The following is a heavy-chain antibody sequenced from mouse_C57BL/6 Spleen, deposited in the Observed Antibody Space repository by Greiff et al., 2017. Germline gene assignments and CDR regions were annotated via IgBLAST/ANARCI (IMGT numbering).Heavy chain of an antibody. D-gene: IGHD1-1*01. Sequence: QVQLQQPGAELVKPGASVKLSCKASGYTFTSYWMHWVKQRPGQGLEWIGMIHPNSGSTNYNEKFKSKATLTVDKSSSTAYMQLSSLTSEDSAVYYCARGYYYGSSYVEFAYWGQGTLVTVSA. V-gene: IGHV1-64*01. CDR1: GYTFTSYW. J-gene: IGHJ3*01. CDR3: ARGYYYGSSYVEFAY. CDR2: IHPNSGST.